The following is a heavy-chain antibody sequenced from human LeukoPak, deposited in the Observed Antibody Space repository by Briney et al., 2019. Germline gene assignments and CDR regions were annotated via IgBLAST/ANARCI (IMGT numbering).Heavy chain of an antibody. CDR1: GYTFTGYY. J-gene: IGHJ6*03. V-gene: IGHV1-2*02. CDR2: INPNSGGT. Sequence: ASVKVSCKASGYTFTGYYMHWVRQAPGQGLEWMGWINPNSGGTNYAQKFQGRVTMTRDTSLSTAYMELSGLRSDGTAVYYCARGVAAATFYYYMDVWGKGTTVTVSS. D-gene: IGHD2-15*01. CDR3: ARGVAAATFYYYMDV.